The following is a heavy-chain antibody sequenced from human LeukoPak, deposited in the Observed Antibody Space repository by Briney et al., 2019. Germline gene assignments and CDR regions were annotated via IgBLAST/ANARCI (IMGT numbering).Heavy chain of an antibody. V-gene: IGHV1-69*05. CDR3: ARDQVVGPAAPAGAFDI. D-gene: IGHD2-2*01. CDR1: GGTFSSYA. Sequence: ASVKVSCTASGGTFSSYAISWVRQAPGQGLEWMGGIIPIFGTANYAQKFQGRVTITTDESTSTAYMELSSLRSEDTAVYYCARDQVVGPAAPAGAFDIWGQGTMVTVSS. J-gene: IGHJ3*02. CDR2: IIPIFGTA.